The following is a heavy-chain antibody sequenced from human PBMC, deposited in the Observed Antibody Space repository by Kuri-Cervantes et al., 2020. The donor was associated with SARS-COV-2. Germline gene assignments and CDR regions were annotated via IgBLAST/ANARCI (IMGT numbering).Heavy chain of an antibody. V-gene: IGHV3-30-3*01. Sequence: GGSLRLSCAASGFTFSSYAMHWVRQAPGKGLEWVAVISYDGSNKYYADLVKGRFTISRDNSKNTLYLQMNSLRAEDTAVYYCTTLIDYWGQGALVTVSS. J-gene: IGHJ4*02. CDR2: ISYDGSNK. CDR1: GFTFSSYA. CDR3: TTLIDY.